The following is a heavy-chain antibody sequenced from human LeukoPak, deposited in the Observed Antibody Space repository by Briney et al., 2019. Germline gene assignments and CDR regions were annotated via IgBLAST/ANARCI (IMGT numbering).Heavy chain of an antibody. V-gene: IGHV4-39*01. CDR2: IYFGGST. CDR3: ARRYYYYYYMDV. CDR1: GGSISSSSYY. J-gene: IGHJ6*03. Sequence: SETLSLTCTVSGGSISSSSYYWGWIRQPPGKGLEWIGSIYFGGSIYFGGSTYYNPSLKSRVTISGDTSKNQLSLKLSSVTAADTAVYYCARRYYYYYYMDVWGKGTTVTVSS.